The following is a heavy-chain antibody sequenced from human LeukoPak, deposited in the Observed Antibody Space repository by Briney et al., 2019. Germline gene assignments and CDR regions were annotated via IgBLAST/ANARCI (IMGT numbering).Heavy chain of an antibody. Sequence: GGSLRLSCAASGFTFRNAWMSWGRQAPGKGLEWVGRIKSKTDGGTTDYAAPVKGRFTISRDDSKNTLYLQMNSLKTEDTAVYYCTTDQYYGSELVSMDVWGQGTTVTVSS. CDR3: TTDQYYGSELVSMDV. CDR2: IKSKTDGGTT. D-gene: IGHD3-10*01. CDR1: GFTFRNAW. J-gene: IGHJ6*02. V-gene: IGHV3-15*01.